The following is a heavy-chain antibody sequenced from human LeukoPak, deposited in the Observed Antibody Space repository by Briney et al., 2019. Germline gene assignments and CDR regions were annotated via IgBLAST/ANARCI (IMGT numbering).Heavy chain of an antibody. Sequence: PGGXLRLSCAASGFTFDDYGMSWVRQAPGKGLEWVSGINWNGGSTVYADSVKGRFTISRDNAKNSLYLQMNSLRAEDTALYYCAREAYCSGGSCYFDYWGQGTLVTVSS. V-gene: IGHV3-20*04. CDR1: GFTFDDYG. J-gene: IGHJ4*02. CDR3: AREAYCSGGSCYFDY. CDR2: INWNGGST. D-gene: IGHD2-15*01.